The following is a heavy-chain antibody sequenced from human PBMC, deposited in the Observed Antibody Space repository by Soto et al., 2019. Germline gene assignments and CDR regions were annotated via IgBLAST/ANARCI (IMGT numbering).Heavy chain of an antibody. CDR1: GGTFSSYT. Sequence: ASVKVSCKASGGTFSSYTISWVRQAPGQGLEWMGRIIPILGIANYAQKFQGRVTITADKSTSTAYMELSSLRSEDTAVYYCASIAAADPYYYYYYMDVWGKGTTVTVSS. J-gene: IGHJ6*03. CDR3: ASIAAADPYYYYYYMDV. D-gene: IGHD6-13*01. CDR2: IIPILGIA. V-gene: IGHV1-69*02.